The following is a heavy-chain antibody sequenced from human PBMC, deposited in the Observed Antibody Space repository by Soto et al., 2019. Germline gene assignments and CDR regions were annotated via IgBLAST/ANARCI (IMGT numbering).Heavy chain of an antibody. Sequence: ASLKVSCKASGYTFTSYYMHWVRQAPGQGLEWMGIINPSGGSTSYAQKFQGRVTMTRDTSTSTVYMELSSLRSEDTAVYYCARSTPYEVVRFGAFDIWGQGTMVTVSS. CDR1: GYTFTSYY. CDR2: INPSGGST. J-gene: IGHJ3*02. CDR3: ARSTPYEVVRFGAFDI. V-gene: IGHV1-46*01. D-gene: IGHD3-10*01.